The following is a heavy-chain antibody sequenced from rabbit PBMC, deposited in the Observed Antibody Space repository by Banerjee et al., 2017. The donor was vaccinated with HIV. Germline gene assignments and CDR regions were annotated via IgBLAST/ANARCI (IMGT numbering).Heavy chain of an antibody. CDR1: GFSFSDSYY. CDR2: IYNGDGSA. V-gene: IGHV1S40*01. D-gene: IGHD4-1*01. CDR3: ARGVVAGVFNL. Sequence: QSLEESGGDLVKPGASLTLTCTASGFSFSDSYYMCWVRQAPGKGLEWIGYIYNGDGSAYYASWAKGRFTISKTSSTTVTLQMTSLTAADTATYFCARGVVAGVFNLWVPGTLVTVS. J-gene: IGHJ4*01.